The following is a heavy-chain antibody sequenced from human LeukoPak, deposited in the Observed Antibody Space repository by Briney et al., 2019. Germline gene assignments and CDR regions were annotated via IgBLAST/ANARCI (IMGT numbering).Heavy chain of an antibody. J-gene: IGHJ1*01. V-gene: IGHV4-59*01. CDR2: IHYSGST. Sequence: PSETLSLTCTVSGGSISSYYWSWIRQPPGKGLEWIGYIHYSGSTNYNPSLKSRVTISVDTSKNQFSLKLRSVTAADTAVYYCAREGEDYYGSGSYQKYFQHWGQGTLVTVSS. CDR3: AREGEDYYGSGSYQKYFQH. CDR1: GGSISSYY. D-gene: IGHD3-10*01.